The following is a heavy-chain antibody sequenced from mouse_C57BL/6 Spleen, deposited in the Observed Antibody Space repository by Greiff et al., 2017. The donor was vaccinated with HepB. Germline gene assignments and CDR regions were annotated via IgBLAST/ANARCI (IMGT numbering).Heavy chain of an antibody. D-gene: IGHD2-1*01. CDR1: GYTFTSYW. CDR2: IDPSDSYT. V-gene: IGHV1-59*01. J-gene: IGHJ2*01. CDR3: AKGDYGNFYFDY. Sequence: QVHVKQSGAELVRPGTSVKLSCKASGYTFTSYWMHWVKQRPGQGLEWIGVIDPSDSYTNYNQKFKGKATLTVDTSSSTAYMQLSSLTSEDSAVYYCAKGDYGNFYFDYWGQGTTLTVSS.